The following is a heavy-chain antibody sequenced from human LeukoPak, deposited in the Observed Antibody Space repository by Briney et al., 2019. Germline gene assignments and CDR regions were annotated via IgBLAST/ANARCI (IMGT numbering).Heavy chain of an antibody. CDR3: ARGDYEYYYYYYYMDV. V-gene: IGHV1-8*03. D-gene: IGHD4-17*01. CDR2: MNPNSGNT. J-gene: IGHJ6*03. Sequence: GASVKVSCKASGYTFTSYDINWVRQATGQGLEWMGWMNPNSGNTGYAQKFQGRVTITRNTSISTAYMELSSLRSEDTAVYYCARGDYEYYYYYYYMDVWGKGTTVTVSS. CDR1: GYTFTSYD.